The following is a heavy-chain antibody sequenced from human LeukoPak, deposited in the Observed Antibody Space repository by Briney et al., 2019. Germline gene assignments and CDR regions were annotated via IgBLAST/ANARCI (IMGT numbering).Heavy chain of an antibody. Sequence: GGSLRLSCAASGFTFSSYWMSWVRQAPGKGLEWVANIDQDGRAKYYVDSVKGRFTISRDNAKNSLYLQMNSLRAEDTAVYYCTTNFFDYWGQGTLVTVSS. D-gene: IGHD1-14*01. CDR1: GFTFSSYW. V-gene: IGHV3-7*01. CDR2: IDQDGRAK. J-gene: IGHJ4*02. CDR3: TTNFFDY.